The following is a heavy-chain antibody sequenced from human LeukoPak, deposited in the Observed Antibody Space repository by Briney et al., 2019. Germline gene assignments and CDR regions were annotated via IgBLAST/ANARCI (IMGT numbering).Heavy chain of an antibody. V-gene: IGHV3-7*01. CDR2: INQDGSEK. Sequence: EGSLRLSCAASGFTFGSYWMTWVRQAPGKGLEWVANINQDGSEKYYVDSVKGRFSISRDNAKNSLYLQMNSLRAEDTAVYYCAGNGDYIKWGQGTLVTVSS. CDR3: AGNGDYIK. CDR1: GFTFGSYW. J-gene: IGHJ4*02. D-gene: IGHD4-17*01.